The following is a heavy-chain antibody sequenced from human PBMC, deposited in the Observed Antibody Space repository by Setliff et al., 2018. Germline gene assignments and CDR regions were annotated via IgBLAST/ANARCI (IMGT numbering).Heavy chain of an antibody. CDR3: ARVVGSGGNGGHWHFDL. CDR1: GYTFTSYG. CDR2: ISAYNGNT. D-gene: IGHD2-15*01. J-gene: IGHJ2*01. Sequence: ASVKVSCKASGYTFTSYGISWVRQAPGQGLEWMGWISAYNGNTNYAQKLQGRVTMTTDTSTSTAYMELRSLRSDDTAVYYCARVVGSGGNGGHWHFDLWGRGTLVTVSS. V-gene: IGHV1-18*01.